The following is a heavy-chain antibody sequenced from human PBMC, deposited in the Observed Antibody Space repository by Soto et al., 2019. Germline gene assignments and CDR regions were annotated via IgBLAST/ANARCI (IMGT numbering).Heavy chain of an antibody. CDR2: ISYEGADK. V-gene: IGHV3-30*04. CDR1: AFSFRTYA. D-gene: IGHD6-19*01. CDR3: ARPAVAFYYYGMDV. J-gene: IGHJ6*02. Sequence: PGGSLRLSCAASAFSFRTYAMQWVRQPPGKGLDWVALISYEGADKDYADSVQGRFTISRDNSKNTLYLEMNGLRPEDTAVYYCARPAVAFYYYGMDVWGQGTTVTVSS.